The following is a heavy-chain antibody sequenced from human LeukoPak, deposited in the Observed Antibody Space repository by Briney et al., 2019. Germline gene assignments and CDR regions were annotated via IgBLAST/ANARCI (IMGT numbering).Heavy chain of an antibody. J-gene: IGHJ4*02. V-gene: IGHV3-23*01. CDR2: ISGSGGST. CDR3: AKGAKYQLLSGLDY. Sequence: GGSLRLSCAASGFTFSSHAMSWVRQAPGKGLEWVSAISGSGGSTYYADSVKGRFTISRDNSKNTLYLQMNSLRAEDTAVYYCAKGAKYQLLSGLDYWGQGTLVTVSS. D-gene: IGHD2-2*01. CDR1: GFTFSSHA.